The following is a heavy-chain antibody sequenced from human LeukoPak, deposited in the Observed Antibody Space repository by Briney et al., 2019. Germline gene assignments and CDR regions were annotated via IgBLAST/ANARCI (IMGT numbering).Heavy chain of an antibody. Sequence: SETLSLTCSVSGDSISTYHWNWVRERPGKRLEWIGYMQSSGNSNYNPSLKSRVFMSVDTSKNQFVLNLMSMTAADTAVYYCARDKRHSYGRYFAHWGQGMLVSVSS. CDR1: GDSISTYH. CDR3: ARDKRHSYGRYFAH. J-gene: IGHJ4*02. CDR2: MQSSGNS. V-gene: IGHV4-59*01. D-gene: IGHD5-18*01.